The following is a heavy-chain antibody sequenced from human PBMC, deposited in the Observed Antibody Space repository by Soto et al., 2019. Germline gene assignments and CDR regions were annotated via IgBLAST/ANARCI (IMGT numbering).Heavy chain of an antibody. D-gene: IGHD3-10*01. J-gene: IGHJ6*02. CDR3: ARSYYYGSGTTALKTGMDV. CDR2: ISYDGSNK. CDR1: GFTFSSYG. Sequence: GGSLRLSCAASGFTFSSYGMHWVRQAPGKGLEWVAVISYDGSNKYYADSVKGRFTISRDNSKNTLYLQMNSLRAEDTAVYYCARSYYYGSGTTALKTGMDVWGQGTTVTVSS. V-gene: IGHV3-30*03.